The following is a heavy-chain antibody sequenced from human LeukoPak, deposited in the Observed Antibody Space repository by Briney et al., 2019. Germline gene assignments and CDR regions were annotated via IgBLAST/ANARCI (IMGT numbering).Heavy chain of an antibody. CDR3: ARGSATVTQGLDY. J-gene: IGHJ4*02. Sequence: NPSETLSLTCTVSGGSISSYYWSWIRQPPGKGLEWIGYIYYSGSTNYNPSLKSRVTISVDTSKNQFSLKLSSVTAADTAVYYCARGSATVTQGLDYWGQGTLVTVSS. V-gene: IGHV4-59*12. CDR2: IYYSGST. CDR1: GGSISSYY. D-gene: IGHD4-17*01.